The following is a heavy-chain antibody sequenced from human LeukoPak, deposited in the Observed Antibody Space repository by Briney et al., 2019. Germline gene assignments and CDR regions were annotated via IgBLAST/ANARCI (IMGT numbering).Heavy chain of an antibody. CDR1: GYTFTGYY. Sequence: ASVKVSCKASGYTFTGYYMHWVRQAPGQWLEWMGRINPNSGGTNYAQKFQGRVTMTRDTSISTAYMELSRLRSDDTAVYYCARIGKGGDSYGGGGVDYWGQGTLVTVSS. J-gene: IGHJ4*02. V-gene: IGHV1-2*06. D-gene: IGHD5-18*01. CDR2: INPNSGGT. CDR3: ARIGKGGDSYGGGGVDY.